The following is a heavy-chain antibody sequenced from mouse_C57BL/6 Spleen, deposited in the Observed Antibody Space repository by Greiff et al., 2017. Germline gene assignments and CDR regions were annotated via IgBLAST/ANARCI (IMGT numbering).Heavy chain of an antibody. V-gene: IGHV1-18*01. CDR3: AREDYYYGSSYGAMDY. CDR2: INPNNGGT. J-gene: IGHJ4*01. CDR1: GYTFTDYN. D-gene: IGHD1-1*01. Sequence: VHVKQSGPELVKPGASVKIPCKASGYTFTDYNMDWVKQSHGKSLEWIGDINPNNGGTIYNQKFKGKATLTVDKSSSTAYMELRSLTSEDTAVYYCAREDYYYGSSYGAMDYWGQGTSVTVSS.